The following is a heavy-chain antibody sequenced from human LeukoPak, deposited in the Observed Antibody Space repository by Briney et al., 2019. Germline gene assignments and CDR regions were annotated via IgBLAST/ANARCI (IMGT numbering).Heavy chain of an antibody. CDR1: GYTFTGYY. V-gene: IGHV1-2*02. CDR3: ARGGGNSWVWYFDL. D-gene: IGHD4-23*01. J-gene: IGHJ2*01. CDR2: INPNSGGT. Sequence: ASVKVSCKASGYTFTGYYMHWVRQAPGQGLEWMVWINPNSGGTNYAQKFQGRVTMTRDTSISTAYMELSRLRSGDTAVYYCARGGGNSWVWYFDLWGRGTLVTVSS.